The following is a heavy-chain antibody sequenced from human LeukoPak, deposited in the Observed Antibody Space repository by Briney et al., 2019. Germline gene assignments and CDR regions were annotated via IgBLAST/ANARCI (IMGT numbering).Heavy chain of an antibody. CDR3: AKKAEAFGDSVTQL. CDR2: ISGDGGGGT. J-gene: IGHJ1*01. CDR1: GFTFSTYT. Sequence: TGGSLRLSCAASGFTFSTYTMAWVRQAPGGGLEWVSGISGDGGGGTHYADSVKGRLAISRDNSKSTLYLQMSSLRAEDTAIYYCAKKAEAFGDSVTQLRGQGTLVTVSS. V-gene: IGHV3-23*01. D-gene: IGHD4-17*01.